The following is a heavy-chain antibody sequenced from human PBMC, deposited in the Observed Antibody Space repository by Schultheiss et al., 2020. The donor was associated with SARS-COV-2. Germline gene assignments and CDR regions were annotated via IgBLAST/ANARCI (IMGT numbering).Heavy chain of an antibody. Sequence: SETLSLTCTVSGGSISSYYWSWIRQHPGKGLEWIGYIYYSGSTYYNPSLKSLVTISVDTSKNQFSLKLSSVTAADTAVYYCARGGGGGYGMDVWGQGTTVTVSS. D-gene: IGHD3-10*01. CDR2: IYYSGST. CDR3: ARGGGGGYGMDV. J-gene: IGHJ6*02. V-gene: IGHV4-59*01. CDR1: GGSISSYY.